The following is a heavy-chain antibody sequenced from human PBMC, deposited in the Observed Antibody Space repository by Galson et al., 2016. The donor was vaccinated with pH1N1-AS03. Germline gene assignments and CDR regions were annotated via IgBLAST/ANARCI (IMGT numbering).Heavy chain of an antibody. CDR3: ARMKPRWFGAFLGAFDI. D-gene: IGHD3-10*01. Sequence: PALVKPTQTLTLTCTFSGFSLTTREMCVSWIRQPPGKALEWLAVIDWDDDQYYSTSLKTRLTISKDTSKNQVARTMTNMDPVDTATYYCARMKPRWFGAFLGAFDIWGQGTMVTVSS. CDR2: IDWDDDQ. V-gene: IGHV2-70*01. CDR1: GFSLTTREMC. J-gene: IGHJ3*02.